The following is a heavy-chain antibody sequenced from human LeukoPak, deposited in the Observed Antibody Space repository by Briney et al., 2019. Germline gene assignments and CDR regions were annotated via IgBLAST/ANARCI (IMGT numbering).Heavy chain of an antibody. Sequence: SETLSLTCTVSGASISSYDWSWIRQPPGKGLEWIGYIYYSGSTNYNPSLKSRVTISVDTSKNQFSLKLSSVTAADTAVYYCASGTGEYDAFDIWGQGTMVTVSS. D-gene: IGHD7-27*01. CDR3: ASGTGEYDAFDI. J-gene: IGHJ3*02. CDR2: IYYSGST. CDR1: GASISSYD. V-gene: IGHV4-59*01.